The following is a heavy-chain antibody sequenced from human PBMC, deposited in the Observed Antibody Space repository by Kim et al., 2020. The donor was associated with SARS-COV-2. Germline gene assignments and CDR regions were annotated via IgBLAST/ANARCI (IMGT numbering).Heavy chain of an antibody. J-gene: IGHJ5*02. CDR1: GFTFSDYS. V-gene: IGHV3-11*05. D-gene: IGHD2-2*01. CDR2: ISSSSTYT. CDR3: ARGVGYCSSTSCNDYWFDP. Sequence: GGSLRLSCEASGFTFSDYSMSWIRQAPGKGLEWVSYISSSSTYTNYADSVKGRFTISRDNDKNSLYLQMNSLRAEDTAVYYCARGVGYCSSTSCNDYWFDPWGQGTLVTVSS.